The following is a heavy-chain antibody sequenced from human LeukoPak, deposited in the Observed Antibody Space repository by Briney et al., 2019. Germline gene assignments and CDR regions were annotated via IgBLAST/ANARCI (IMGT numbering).Heavy chain of an antibody. CDR3: AREVHYYYYMDV. CDR2: INPSGGST. J-gene: IGHJ6*03. Sequence: ASVKVSCKASGYTFTSYYMHWVRQAPGQGLEWMGIINPSGGSTSYAQKFQGRVTMTRDMSTSTVYMELSSLRSEDTAVYYCAREVHYYYYMDVWGKGTTVTISS. CDR1: GYTFTSYY. V-gene: IGHV1-46*01. D-gene: IGHD3-10*01.